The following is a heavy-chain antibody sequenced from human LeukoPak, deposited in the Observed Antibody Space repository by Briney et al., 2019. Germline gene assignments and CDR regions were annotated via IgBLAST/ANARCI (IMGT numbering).Heavy chain of an antibody. J-gene: IGHJ6*03. CDR3: ARQHDSYYYYYIDV. Sequence: SETLSLTCAVSGYSISNGYYWGWIRQPPGGGLEWIGSLYHSDSAYYNTSLRSRVSMSVDTSKNQFSLTLSFVTAADTAVYYCARQHDSYYYYYIDVWGSGTTVTVSS. CDR1: GYSISNGYY. CDR2: LYHSDSA. V-gene: IGHV4-38-2*01.